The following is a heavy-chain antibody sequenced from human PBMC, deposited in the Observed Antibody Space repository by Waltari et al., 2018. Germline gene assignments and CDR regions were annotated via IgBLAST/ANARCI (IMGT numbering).Heavy chain of an antibody. CDR2: ISSNGGNT. D-gene: IGHD6-19*01. V-gene: IGHV3-64D*08. CDR1: GVRLRKSA. Sequence: QLVEAGGGLVQPGGCLRMSCSGPGVRLRKSAMHWVRQAPGKGLEYVSTISSNGGNTYYADSVKDRFTISRDNSKNSLYLQMSNLRPEDTALYYCVKGKEVAGNDSWGQGAPVTVSS. J-gene: IGHJ4*02. CDR3: VKGKEVAGNDS.